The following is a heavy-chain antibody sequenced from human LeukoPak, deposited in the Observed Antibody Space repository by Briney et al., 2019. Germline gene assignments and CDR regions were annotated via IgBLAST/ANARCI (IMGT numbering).Heavy chain of an antibody. Sequence: ASVKVSCKASGYTFTSYYMHWVRQAPGQGLEWMGIINPSGGSTSYAQKFQGRVTMTRDTSTSTVYMELSSLRSEDTAVYYCARDPGTVRGLHYFDYGGQGTLVTVSS. D-gene: IGHD3-10*01. CDR1: GYTFTSYY. J-gene: IGHJ4*02. CDR3: ARDPGTVRGLHYFDY. V-gene: IGHV1-46*01. CDR2: INPSGGST.